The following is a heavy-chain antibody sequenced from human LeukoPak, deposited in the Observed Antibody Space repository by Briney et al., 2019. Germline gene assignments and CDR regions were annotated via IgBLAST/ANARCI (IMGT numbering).Heavy chain of an antibody. Sequence: GGSLRLSCAASGFTFSNYWMSWVRQAPGKGLEWVANIKQDGSEKCYVDSVKGRFAISRDNAKNSLYLQMNSLRAEDTAVYYCARDRWELLSNSYHYCGLDVWGQGTTVTVSS. V-gene: IGHV3-7*01. CDR1: GFTFSNYW. CDR3: ARDRWELLSNSYHYCGLDV. CDR2: IKQDGSEK. D-gene: IGHD2-15*01. J-gene: IGHJ6*02.